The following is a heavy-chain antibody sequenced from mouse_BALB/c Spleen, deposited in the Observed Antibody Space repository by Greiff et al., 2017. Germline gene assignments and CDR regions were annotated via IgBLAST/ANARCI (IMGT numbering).Heavy chain of an antibody. Sequence: DVMLVESGGGLVQPGGSLRLSCATSGFTFTDYYMSWVRQPPGKALEWLGFIRNKANGYTTEYSASVKGRFTISRDNSQSILYLQMNTLRAEDSATYYCARDTNGGFAYWGQGTLVTVSA. J-gene: IGHJ3*01. CDR1: GFTFTDYY. CDR3: ARDTNGGFAY. V-gene: IGHV7-3*02. CDR2: IRNKANGYTT. D-gene: IGHD1-2*01.